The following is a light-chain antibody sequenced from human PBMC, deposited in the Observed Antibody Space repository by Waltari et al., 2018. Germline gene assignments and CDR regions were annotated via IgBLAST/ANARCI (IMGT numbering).Light chain of an antibody. CDR2: WAS. J-gene: IGKJ5*01. V-gene: IGKV4-1*01. CDR3: QQYSSSPIT. CDR1: QSLFFGASGTNY. Sequence: DIVLTQSPDSLAVSLGERATIDCWSSQSLFFGASGTNYLAWYQQKPGQPPKVLIYWASTGEAGVPGRISGSGSGAHFTLTVDSLQAEDVAVYYCQQYSSSPITFGQGTRLEI.